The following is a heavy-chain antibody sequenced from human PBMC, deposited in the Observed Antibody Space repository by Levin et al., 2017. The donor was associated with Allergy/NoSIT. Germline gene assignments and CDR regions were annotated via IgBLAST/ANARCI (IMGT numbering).Heavy chain of an antibody. CDR2: IKQDGSEK. CDR1: GFTFSNHW. J-gene: IGHJ6*02. CDR3: TRDGYYYYHYGMGV. V-gene: IGHV3-7*01. Sequence: SCAASGFTFSNHWMSWVRQAPGKGLEWVANIKQDGSEKYYLDSVKGRFTISRDNAKNSLDLQMNSLRAEDTAVYYCTRDGYYYYHYGMGVWGQGTTVTVSS.